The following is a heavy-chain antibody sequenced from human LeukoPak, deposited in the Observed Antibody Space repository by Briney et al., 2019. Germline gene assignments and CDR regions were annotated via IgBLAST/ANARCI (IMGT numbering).Heavy chain of an antibody. Sequence: PSETLSLTCTVSGGSISSGDYYWSWIRQPPEKGLEWIGYIYYSGSTYYNPSLKSRVTISVDTSKNQFSLKLSSVTAADTAVYYCARGPVGATYYFDYWGQGTLVTVSS. J-gene: IGHJ4*02. CDR2: IYYSGST. D-gene: IGHD1-26*01. CDR3: ARGPVGATYYFDY. CDR1: GGSISSGDYY. V-gene: IGHV4-30-4*08.